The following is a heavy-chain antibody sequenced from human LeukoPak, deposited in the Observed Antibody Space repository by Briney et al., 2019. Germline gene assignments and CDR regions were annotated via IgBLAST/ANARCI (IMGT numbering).Heavy chain of an antibody. Sequence: GASVKVSCKASGYTFTGYFIHWVRQAPGQGLEWMGWIDPISGGTNDAQKFQGRVTMTRDTSITTAYMELSRLTSDDTAVYFCARALFRGMATPDFDYWGQGTLVTVSS. CDR3: ARALFRGMATPDFDY. V-gene: IGHV1-2*02. CDR2: IDPISGGT. D-gene: IGHD5-24*01. J-gene: IGHJ4*02. CDR1: GYTFTGYF.